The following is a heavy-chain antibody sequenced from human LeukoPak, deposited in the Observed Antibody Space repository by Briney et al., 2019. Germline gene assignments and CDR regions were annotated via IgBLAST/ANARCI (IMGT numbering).Heavy chain of an antibody. D-gene: IGHD6-6*01. CDR3: ARLYSSSSGKAFDI. CDR1: GFTLSSYE. CDR2: NSSSGRTI. J-gene: IGHJ3*02. V-gene: IGHV3-48*03. Sequence: PGGSLRLSCAASGFTLSSYEMNWVGQAPGKGLEWDSYNSSSGRTIYYADSLKGRFTISRDNAKNSLYLQMNSLRAEDTAVYYCARLYSSSSGKAFDIWGQGTMVTVSS.